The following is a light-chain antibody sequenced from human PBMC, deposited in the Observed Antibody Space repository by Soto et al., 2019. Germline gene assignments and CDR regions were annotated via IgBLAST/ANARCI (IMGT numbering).Light chain of an antibody. CDR2: EVS. CDR1: SSDVGGYNY. Sequence: QSVLTQAACVSGSPGQTITISCTGTSSDVGGYNYVSWYQQHPGKAPKLRIYEVSNRPSGVSNRFSGSKSGNTTSLTISGLQAEDEADYYCSSYTSSSTPDVFGTGTKVTVL. CDR3: SSYTSSSTPDV. V-gene: IGLV2-14*01. J-gene: IGLJ1*01.